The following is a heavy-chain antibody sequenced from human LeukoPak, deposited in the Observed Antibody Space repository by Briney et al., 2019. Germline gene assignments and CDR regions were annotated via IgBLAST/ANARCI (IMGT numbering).Heavy chain of an antibody. D-gene: IGHD2-2*01. CDR1: GFTFSSYW. CDR3: AREQPVVAFDI. Sequence: GGSLRLSCAASGFTFSSYWMSWVRQAPGKGLEWVANIKQDGSEKYYVDSVKGRFTISRDNARNSLYLQMNSLRAEDTAVYYCAREQPVVAFDIWGQGTMVTVSS. CDR2: IKQDGSEK. V-gene: IGHV3-7*01. J-gene: IGHJ3*02.